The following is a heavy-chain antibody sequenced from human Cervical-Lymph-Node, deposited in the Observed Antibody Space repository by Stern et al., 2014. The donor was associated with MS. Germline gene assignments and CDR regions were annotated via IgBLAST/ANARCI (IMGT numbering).Heavy chain of an antibody. CDR1: GFTFSSYG. V-gene: IGHV3-33*01. J-gene: IGHJ6*02. CDR3: ARSSSPSPYYYYGMDV. Sequence: VQLVESGGGVVQPGRSLRLSCAASGFTFSSYGMHWVRQAPGKGLEWVAVIWYDGNNKYYADSVKGRFTISRDNSKNTLYLQMNSLRAEDTAVYYCARSSSPSPYYYYGMDVWGQGTTVTVSS. D-gene: IGHD6-13*01. CDR2: IWYDGNNK.